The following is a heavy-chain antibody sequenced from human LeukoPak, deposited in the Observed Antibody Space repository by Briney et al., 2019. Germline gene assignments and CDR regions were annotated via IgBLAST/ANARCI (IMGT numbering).Heavy chain of an antibody. V-gene: IGHV1-3*03. D-gene: IGHD3-22*01. CDR1: GYTLTSYA. J-gene: IGHJ3*02. Sequence: ASVKVSCKASGYTLTSYAMHWVRQAPGQRLEWMGWINAGNGNTKYSQEFQGRVTITRVTSASTAYMELSSLRSEAMAVYYCARSYYYDSSGWDAFDIWGQGTMVIVSS. CDR2: INAGNGNT. CDR3: ARSYYYDSSGWDAFDI.